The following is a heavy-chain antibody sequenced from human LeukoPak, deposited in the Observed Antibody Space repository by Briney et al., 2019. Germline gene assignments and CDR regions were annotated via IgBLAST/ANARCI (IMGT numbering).Heavy chain of an antibody. Sequence: GGSLRLSCAASGFTFSSYAMSWVRQAPGKELEWVSCITGSGGSAYYADSVKGRFTVSRDNSRNILDLQMNSLRAEDTAVYYCAKATAYFLEYFQNWVPGTLVIVSS. J-gene: IGHJ1*01. CDR1: GFTFSSYA. D-gene: IGHD3-9*01. CDR2: ITGSGGSA. V-gene: IGHV3-23*01. CDR3: AKATAYFLEYFQN.